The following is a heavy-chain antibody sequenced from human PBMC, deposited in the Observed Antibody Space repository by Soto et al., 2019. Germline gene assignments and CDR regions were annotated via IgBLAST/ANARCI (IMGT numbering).Heavy chain of an antibody. CDR1: GGTFSSYA. CDR3: ASSQGSSTSLEIYYYYYYGMDV. Sequence: QVQLVQSGAEVKKPGSSVKVSCKASGGTFSSYAISWVRQAPGQGLEWMGGIIPISETTNYAQKFQGRVTITADESTSTAYMELSSLRSEHTAVYYCASSQGSSTSLEIYYYYYYGMDVWGQGTTVTVPS. J-gene: IGHJ6*02. V-gene: IGHV1-69*01. D-gene: IGHD2-2*01. CDR2: IIPISETT.